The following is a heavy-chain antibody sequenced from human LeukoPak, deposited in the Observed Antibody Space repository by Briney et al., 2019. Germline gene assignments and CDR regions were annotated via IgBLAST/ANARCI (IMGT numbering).Heavy chain of an antibody. V-gene: IGHV4-59*12. J-gene: IGHJ4*02. Sequence: SETLSLTCTVSGGSISSYYWSWIRQPPGKGLEWIGSIYYSGSTYYNPSLKSRVTISVDTSKNQFSLKLSSVTAADTAVYYCARVITTMIDYRGQGTLVTVSS. CDR2: IYYSGST. D-gene: IGHD3-22*01. CDR3: ARVITTMIDY. CDR1: GGSISSYY.